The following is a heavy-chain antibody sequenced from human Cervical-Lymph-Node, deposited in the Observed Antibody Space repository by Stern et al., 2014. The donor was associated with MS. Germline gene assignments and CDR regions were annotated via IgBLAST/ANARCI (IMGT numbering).Heavy chain of an antibody. CDR1: GFIFSSYG. D-gene: IGHD6-19*01. Sequence: VHLVESGGGVVQPGRSLRLSCAASGFIFSSYGMHWVRQAPGKGLEWVAVISYDGSNKYYADSVKGRFTISRDNPKNTLYLQMNSLRAEDTAVYYCAKVGSIAVAGTGFDYWGQGTLVTVSS. CDR3: AKVGSIAVAGTGFDY. J-gene: IGHJ4*02. V-gene: IGHV3-30*18. CDR2: ISYDGSNK.